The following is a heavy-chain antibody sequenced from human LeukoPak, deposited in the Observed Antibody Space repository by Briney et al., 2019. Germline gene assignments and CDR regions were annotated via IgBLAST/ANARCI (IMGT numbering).Heavy chain of an antibody. J-gene: IGHJ5*02. Sequence: SETLSLTCTVSGGSISSYYWSWIRQPAGKGLEGIGRIYTSGSTNYNPSLKSQVTMSVDTSKNQFSLKMSSVTAADVAVYYCARDTQQDFWSGYYTWFDPWGQGTLVTVSS. CDR1: GGSISSYY. V-gene: IGHV4-4*07. CDR2: IYTSGST. D-gene: IGHD3-3*01. CDR3: ARDTQQDFWSGYYTWFDP.